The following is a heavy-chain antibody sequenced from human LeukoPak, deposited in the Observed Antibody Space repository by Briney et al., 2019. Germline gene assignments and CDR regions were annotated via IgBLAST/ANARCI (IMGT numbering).Heavy chain of an antibody. Sequence: GGSLRLSCAASGFTFSDYYMSWIRQAPGKGLEWVSYISSSGSTIYYADSVKGRFTISRDNAKNSLYLQMNSLRAEDTAVYFCAREVPNYYDSSGPLDYWGQGTLVTVSS. D-gene: IGHD3-22*01. CDR2: ISSSGSTI. V-gene: IGHV3-11*01. J-gene: IGHJ4*02. CDR3: AREVPNYYDSSGPLDY. CDR1: GFTFSDYY.